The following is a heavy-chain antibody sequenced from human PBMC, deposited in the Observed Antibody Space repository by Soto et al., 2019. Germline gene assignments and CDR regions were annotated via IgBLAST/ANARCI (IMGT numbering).Heavy chain of an antibody. CDR3: ARRGAPNYYYYLDG. J-gene: IGHJ6*03. V-gene: IGHV4-59*08. Sequence: SETLCLTCIVSGGSMSAFYWSWSRQPPGNGLEWIGYISYSGGTNYNPSLKSRVTISVDTSKNHLSLKLSSVTAADTAVYYWARRGAPNYYYYLDGWGNGTTVTVSS. CDR1: GGSMSAFY. CDR2: ISYSGGT.